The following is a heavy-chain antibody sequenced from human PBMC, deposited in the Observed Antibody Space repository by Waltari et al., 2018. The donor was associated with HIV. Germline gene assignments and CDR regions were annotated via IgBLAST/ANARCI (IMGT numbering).Heavy chain of an antibody. D-gene: IGHD1-7*01. CDR3: ARVVNWNYNP. CDR2: INRDGSST. V-gene: IGHV3-74*01. CDR1: GFTFSRYW. Sequence: EVQLVESGGGLVQPGGSLRLSCAASGFTFSRYWMHWVRQAPGKGLVWVSRINRDGSSTSYADSVKGRFTISRDNAKNTLYLQMNSLRAEDTAVYYCARVVNWNYNPWGQGTLVTVSS. J-gene: IGHJ5*02.